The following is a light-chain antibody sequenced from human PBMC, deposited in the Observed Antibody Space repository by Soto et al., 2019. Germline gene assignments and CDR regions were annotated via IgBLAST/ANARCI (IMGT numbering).Light chain of an antibody. V-gene: IGKV3-20*01. CDR2: GAS. CDR1: QSVSSSY. J-gene: IGKJ1*01. CDR3: QQCGSSPWT. Sequence: EIVLTQSPGTLSLSPGERATLSCRASQSVSSSYLAWYQQKPGQAPRLLIYGASSRATRIPDRFSGSGSGTDFTLTISRLEPEDFAVYYCQQCGSSPWTFGQGTKVDIK.